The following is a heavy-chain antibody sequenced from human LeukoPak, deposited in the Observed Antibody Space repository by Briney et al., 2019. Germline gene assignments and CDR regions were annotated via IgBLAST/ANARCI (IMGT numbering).Heavy chain of an antibody. CDR2: MNPNSGNT. D-gene: IGHD2-2*01. J-gene: IGHJ5*02. CDR3: ARDRRYCSSPSCESNWFDP. Sequence: GASVKVSCKASAYTFTSYNINWVRQATGQGLEWMGWMNPNSGNTGYAQKFQGRVTMTRNTSISTAYMELSSLTSEDTAVYYCARDRRYCSSPSCESNWFDPWGQGTLVTVSS. CDR1: AYTFTSYN. V-gene: IGHV1-8*01.